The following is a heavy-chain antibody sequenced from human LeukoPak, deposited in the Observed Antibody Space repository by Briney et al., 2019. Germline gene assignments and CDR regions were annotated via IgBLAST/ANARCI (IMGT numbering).Heavy chain of an antibody. V-gene: IGHV3-48*04. D-gene: IGHD3-10*02. CDR1: GFTFSSYW. CDR2: ISSSGSTI. Sequence: GGSLRLSCAASGFTFSSYWMSWIRQAPGKGLEWISYISSSGSTIYYADSVKGRFTISRDNAKNSLYLQMNSLRAEDTAVYYCAELGITMIGGVWGKGTTVTISS. CDR3: AELGITMIGGV. J-gene: IGHJ6*04.